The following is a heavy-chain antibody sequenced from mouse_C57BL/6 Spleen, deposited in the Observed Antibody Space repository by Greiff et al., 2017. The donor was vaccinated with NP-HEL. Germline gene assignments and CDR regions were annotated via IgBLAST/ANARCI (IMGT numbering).Heavy chain of an antibody. V-gene: IGHV1-59*01. CDR3: ARDYGSSYPAWFAY. CDR2: IDPSDSYT. D-gene: IGHD1-1*01. J-gene: IGHJ3*01. CDR1: GYTFTSYW. Sequence: VQLQQSGAELVRPGTSVKLSCKASGYTFTSYWMHWVKQRPGQGLEWIGVIDPSDSYTNYNQKFKGKATLTVDTSSSTAYMQLSSLTSEDSAVYYCARDYGSSYPAWFAYWGQGTLVTVSA.